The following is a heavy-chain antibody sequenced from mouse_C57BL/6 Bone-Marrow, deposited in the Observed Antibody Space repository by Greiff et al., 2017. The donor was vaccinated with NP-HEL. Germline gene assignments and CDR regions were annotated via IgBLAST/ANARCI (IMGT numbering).Heavy chain of an antibody. J-gene: IGHJ2*01. CDR2: IHPNSGST. V-gene: IGHV1-64*01. CDR1: GYTFTSYW. CDR3: ARSLITTVVVHFDY. D-gene: IGHD1-1*01. Sequence: QVQLQQSGAELVKPGASVKLSCKASGYTFTSYWMHWVKQRPGQGLEWIGMIHPNSGSTNYNEKFKSKATLTVDKSSSTAYMQLSSLTSEDSAVYYCARSLITTVVVHFDYWGQGTTLTVSS.